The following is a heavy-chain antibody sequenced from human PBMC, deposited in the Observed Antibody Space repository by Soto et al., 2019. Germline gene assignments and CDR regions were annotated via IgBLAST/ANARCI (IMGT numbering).Heavy chain of an antibody. D-gene: IGHD3-3*01. CDR3: ARGRDFWSGYPNPYYYYYMDV. Sequence: ASVKVSCKASGYTFTSYDINWVRQATGQGLEWMGWMNPNSGNTGYAQKFQGRVTMTRNTSISTAYMELSSLRSEDTAVYYCARGRDFWSGYPNPYYYYYMDVWGKGTTVTVSS. V-gene: IGHV1-8*01. CDR1: GYTFTSYD. CDR2: MNPNSGNT. J-gene: IGHJ6*03.